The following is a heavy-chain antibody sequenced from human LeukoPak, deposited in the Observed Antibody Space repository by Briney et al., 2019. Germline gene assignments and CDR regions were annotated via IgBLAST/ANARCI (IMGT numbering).Heavy chain of an antibody. CDR1: GFTFSSHW. J-gene: IGHJ2*01. CDR3: ARSSSSWTNWYFDL. CDR2: INSDGSST. Sequence: GGSLRLSCAASGFTFSSHWMHWVRQAPGKGLVWVSRINSDGSSTSYADSVKGRFTISRDNAKNTLYLQMNSLRAEDTAVYYCARSSSSWTNWYFDLWGRGTLVTVSS. D-gene: IGHD6-13*01. V-gene: IGHV3-74*01.